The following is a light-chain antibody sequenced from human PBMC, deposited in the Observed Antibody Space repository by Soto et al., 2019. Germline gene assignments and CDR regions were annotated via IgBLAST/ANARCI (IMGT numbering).Light chain of an antibody. CDR2: EVS. J-gene: IGLJ2*01. V-gene: IGLV2-14*01. Sequence: QSVLTQPASVSGSPGQSITISCTGTSSDVGDYKYVSWYQQHPGQAPKLMIYEVSNRPSGVSNRFSGSKSGNTASLTISGLQAEDEADYYCSSYTRRSTLVIFGGGTKLTVL. CDR3: SSYTRRSTLVI. CDR1: SSDVGDYKY.